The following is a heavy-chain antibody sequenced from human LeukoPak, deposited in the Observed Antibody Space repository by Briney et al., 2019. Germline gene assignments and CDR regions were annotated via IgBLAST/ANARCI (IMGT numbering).Heavy chain of an antibody. CDR3: ARSFSSGYDAFDI. J-gene: IGHJ3*02. V-gene: IGHV5-51*01. CDR2: IYPGDSDT. CDR1: GYTFTNYW. Sequence: GESLKIPCKGSGYTFTNYWIGWVRQMPGKGLEFMGIIYPGDSDTRYSPSFQGQVTISVDKSINTAYLQWSSLKASDSAMYYCARSFSSGYDAFDIWGQGTMVTVSS. D-gene: IGHD6-19*01.